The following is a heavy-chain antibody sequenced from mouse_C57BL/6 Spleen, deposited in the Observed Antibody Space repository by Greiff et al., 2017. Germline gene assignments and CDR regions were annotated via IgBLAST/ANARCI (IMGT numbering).Heavy chain of an antibody. CDR1: GFNINDYY. CDR2: IDPEDGET. CDR3: AGGHCGADV. J-gene: IGHJ1*03. Sequence: VQLKQSGAELVKPGASVKLSCTASGFNINDYYMHWVKQRTEQGLEWIGRIDPEDGETKYAQKFQGKATITADTSSNTAYMQLSSLTSEDSAVYYCAGGHCGADVWGTGTTVTVSS. V-gene: IGHV14-2*01.